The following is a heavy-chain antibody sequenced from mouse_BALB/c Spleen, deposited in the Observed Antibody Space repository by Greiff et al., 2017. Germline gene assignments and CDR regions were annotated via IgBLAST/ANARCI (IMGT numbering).Heavy chain of an antibody. J-gene: IGHJ4*01. Sequence: EVQLQQSGTVLARPGASVKMSCKASGYSFTSYWMHWVKQRPGQGLEWIGAIYPGNSDTSYNQKFKGKAKLTAVTSASTAYMELSSLTNEDSAVYYCTRNGGQLGLPHAMDYWGQGTSVTVSS. CDR2: IYPGNSDT. D-gene: IGHD3-2*01. V-gene: IGHV1-5*01. CDR3: TRNGGQLGLPHAMDY. CDR1: GYSFTSYW.